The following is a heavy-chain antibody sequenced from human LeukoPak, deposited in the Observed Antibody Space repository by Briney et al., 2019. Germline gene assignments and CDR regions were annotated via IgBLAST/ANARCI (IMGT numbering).Heavy chain of an antibody. CDR1: GGSVSSGSYY. CDR3: ARVGVRFWEAFDI. J-gene: IGHJ3*02. D-gene: IGHD3-3*01. CDR2: IYYSGST. Sequence: PSGTLSLTCTVSGGSVSSGSYYWSWIRQPPGKGLEWIGYIYYSGSTYYNPSLKSRITISVDTSKNQFSLKLSSVTAADTAVYYCARVGVRFWEAFDIWGQGTLVTVSS. V-gene: IGHV4-61*01.